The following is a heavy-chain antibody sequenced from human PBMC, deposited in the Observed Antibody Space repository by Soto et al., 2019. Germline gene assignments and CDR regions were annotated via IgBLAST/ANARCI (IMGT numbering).Heavy chain of an antibody. CDR2: INAGNGNT. Sequence: ASVKVSCKASGYTFTSYAMHWVRQAPGQGLEWMGWINAGNGNTKYSQKFQGRVTITRDTSASTAYMELSSLRSEDTAVYYCARVRCSGGSCYDAFDIWGQGTMVTVSS. J-gene: IGHJ3*02. CDR1: GYTFTSYA. V-gene: IGHV1-3*01. D-gene: IGHD2-15*01. CDR3: ARVRCSGGSCYDAFDI.